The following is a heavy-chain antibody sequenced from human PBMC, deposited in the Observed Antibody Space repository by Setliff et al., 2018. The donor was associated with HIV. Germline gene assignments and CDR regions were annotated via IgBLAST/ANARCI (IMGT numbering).Heavy chain of an antibody. CDR3: ARATESTSYDYVWGSYRYTLGY. J-gene: IGHJ4*02. D-gene: IGHD3-16*02. CDR1: GYTFTTYT. V-gene: IGHV1-3*03. Sequence: ASVKVSCKASGYTFTTYTIHWVRQAPGQRLEWMGWINAGNGDTKYSQGFQGRVTITRDTSASTAYMELSGLRSEDLAVYYCARATESTSYDYVWGSYRYTLGYWGQGTLVTVSS. CDR2: INAGNGDT.